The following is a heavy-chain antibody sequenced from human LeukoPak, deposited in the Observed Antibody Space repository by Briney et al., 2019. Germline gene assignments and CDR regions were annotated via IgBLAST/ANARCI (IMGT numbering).Heavy chain of an antibody. J-gene: IGHJ4*02. Sequence: SETLSLTCTVSGYSISSGYYWGWIRQPPGKGLEWIGSIYHSGSTYYNPSLKSRVTISVDTSKNQFPLKLSSVTAADTAVYYCARVSFGLRYFDYWGQGTLVTVSS. D-gene: IGHD3-9*01. V-gene: IGHV4-38-2*02. CDR3: ARVSFGLRYFDY. CDR1: GYSISSGYY. CDR2: IYHSGST.